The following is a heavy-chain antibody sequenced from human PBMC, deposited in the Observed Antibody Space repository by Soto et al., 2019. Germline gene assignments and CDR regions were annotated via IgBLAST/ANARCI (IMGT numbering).Heavy chain of an antibody. CDR3: ARGLEWSWSLDP. CDR2: INANSGNT. Sequence: ASVKVSCKASGYTFTSYAMHWVRQAPGQRLEWMGWINANSGNTKYSQKFQGRVTITRNTSISTAYMELSSLRSEDTAMYYCARGLEWSWSLDPWGQGTLVTVSS. CDR1: GYTFTSYA. J-gene: IGHJ5*02. V-gene: IGHV1-3*01. D-gene: IGHD3-3*01.